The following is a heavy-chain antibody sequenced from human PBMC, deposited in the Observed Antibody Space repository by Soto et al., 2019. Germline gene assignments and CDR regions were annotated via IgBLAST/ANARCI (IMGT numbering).Heavy chain of an antibody. V-gene: IGHV5-51*01. D-gene: IGHD5-18*01. CDR2: IYPGDSDT. CDR3: ARQGARNTAMVTYYYYGMDV. CDR1: GYSFTSYW. Sequence: RESLKISCKGSGYSFTSYWIGWVRQMPGKGLEWMGIIYPGDSDTRYSPSFQGQVTISADKSISTAYLQWSSLKASDTAMYYCARQGARNTAMVTYYYYGMDVWGQGTTVTVSS. J-gene: IGHJ6*02.